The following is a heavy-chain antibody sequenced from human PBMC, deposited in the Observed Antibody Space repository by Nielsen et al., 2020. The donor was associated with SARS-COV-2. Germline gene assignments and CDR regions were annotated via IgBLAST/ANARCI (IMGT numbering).Heavy chain of an antibody. V-gene: IGHV4-61*08. J-gene: IGHJ6*04. Sequence: SETLSLTCTVSGGSISSGGYYWSWIRQHPGKGLEWIGYIYYSGSTNYNPSLKSRVTISVDTSKNQFSLKLSSVTAADTAVYYCARQGYYDFWSGYYNSFGVWGKGTTVTVSS. D-gene: IGHD3-3*01. CDR2: IYYSGST. CDR1: GGSISSGGYY. CDR3: ARQGYYDFWSGYYNSFGV.